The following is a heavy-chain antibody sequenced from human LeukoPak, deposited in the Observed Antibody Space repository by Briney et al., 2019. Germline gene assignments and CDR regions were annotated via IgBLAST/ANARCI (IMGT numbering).Heavy chain of an antibody. Sequence: ASVKVSCKASGYTLTGYYMHWVRQAPGKGLEWMGGFDPEDGETIYAQKFQGRVTMTEDTSTDTAYMELSSLRSEDTAVYYCATDRLVGATRSFDYWGQGTLVTVSS. D-gene: IGHD1-26*01. CDR1: GYTLTGYY. CDR2: FDPEDGET. V-gene: IGHV1-24*01. J-gene: IGHJ4*02. CDR3: ATDRLVGATRSFDY.